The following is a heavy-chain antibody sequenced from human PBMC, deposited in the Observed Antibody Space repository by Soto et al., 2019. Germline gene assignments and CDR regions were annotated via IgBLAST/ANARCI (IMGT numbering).Heavy chain of an antibody. CDR1: GDAIYIGGYY. J-gene: IGHJ5*02. CDR2: IYHTGKT. V-gene: IGHV4-31*03. CDR3: ARDGSSTARWTDP. D-gene: IGHD2-2*01. Sequence: SETLSLTCTVSGDAIYIGGYYWTWIRQHPGKGLEWIGYIYHTGKTYYNPSLESRVTMSVDTSKNQFSLKLASVTAADTAVYYCARDGSSTARWTDPCGQATLVTVSS.